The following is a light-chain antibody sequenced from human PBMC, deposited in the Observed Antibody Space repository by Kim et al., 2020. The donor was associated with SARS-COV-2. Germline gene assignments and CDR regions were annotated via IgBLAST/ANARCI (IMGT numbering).Light chain of an antibody. CDR3: AAWDDSLKGPV. V-gene: IGLV1-44*01. CDR2: TNN. CDR1: SSNIGINT. J-gene: IGLJ3*02. Sequence: GQRVTISCSGSSSNIGINTVNWYQQLPGTAPKLLIYTNNQRPSGVPDRFSGSKSGTSASLAISGLQSEDEADYYCAAWDDSLKGPVFGGGTQLTVL.